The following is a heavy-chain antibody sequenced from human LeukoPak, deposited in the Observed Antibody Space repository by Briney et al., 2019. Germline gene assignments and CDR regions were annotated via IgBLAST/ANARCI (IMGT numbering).Heavy chain of an antibody. J-gene: IGHJ4*02. Sequence: GGSLRLSCAASGFTSSSYGMPWVRQAPGKGLEWVAVIWYDGSNKYYADSVKGRFTISRDNSKNTLYLQMNSLRAEDTAVYYCAGNPYRYSSSWYGYYFDYWGQGTLVTVSS. CDR3: AGNPYRYSSSWYGYYFDY. CDR1: GFTSSSYG. D-gene: IGHD6-13*01. V-gene: IGHV3-33*01. CDR2: IWYDGSNK.